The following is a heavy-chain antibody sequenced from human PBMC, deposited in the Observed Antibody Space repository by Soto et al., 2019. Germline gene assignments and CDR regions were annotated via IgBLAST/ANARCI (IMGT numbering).Heavy chain of an antibody. CDR1: GFTFISSF. CDR2: INQDGGVT. D-gene: IGHD6-19*01. J-gene: IGHJ4*02. Sequence: GGSLRLSCVASGFTFISSFMGWIRQAPGKGLEWVANINQDGGVTYYVDSVEGRFTISRDNTKDSLYLQMNSLRGEDTAIYYCARYYRGSGRYFFDYWGQGTPVTVSS. V-gene: IGHV3-7*03. CDR3: ARYYRGSGRYFFDY.